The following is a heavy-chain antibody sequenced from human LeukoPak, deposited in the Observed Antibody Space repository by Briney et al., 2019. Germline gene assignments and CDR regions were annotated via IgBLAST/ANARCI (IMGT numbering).Heavy chain of an antibody. V-gene: IGHV3-7*04. D-gene: IGHD2-21*01. CDR3: VRGDWYFES. J-gene: IGHJ4*02. CDR2: INRDGTEK. CDR1: GFNFSDSR. Sequence: PGGSLRLSCATSGFNFSDSRMTWVRPAPGKGLQWVANINRDGTEKHFLDSVEGRFTISRDNAKKSLYLQMSSLRPQDTALYFCVRGDWYFESWGQRTLVTVSS.